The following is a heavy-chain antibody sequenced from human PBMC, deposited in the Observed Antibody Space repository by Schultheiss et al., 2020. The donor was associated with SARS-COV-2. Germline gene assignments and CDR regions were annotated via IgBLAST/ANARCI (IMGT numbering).Heavy chain of an antibody. Sequence: GGSLRLSCAASGFTFSSYAMHWVRQAPGKGLEWVAVIWYDGSNKYYADSVKGRFTISRDNSKNTLYLQMNSLRAEDTAVYYCARSLPSGYSSSWYAAEPYFDYWGQGTLVTVSS. V-gene: IGHV3-30*04. J-gene: IGHJ4*02. CDR3: ARSLPSGYSSSWYAAEPYFDY. CDR2: IWYDGSNK. CDR1: GFTFSSYA. D-gene: IGHD6-13*01.